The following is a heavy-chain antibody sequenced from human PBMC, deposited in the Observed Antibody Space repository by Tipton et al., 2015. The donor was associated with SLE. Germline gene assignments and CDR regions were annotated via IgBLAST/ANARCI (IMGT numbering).Heavy chain of an antibody. CDR3: AKEGWELRYFDY. V-gene: IGHV3-23*01. CDR1: GFTISNYA. J-gene: IGHJ4*02. Sequence: SLRLSCAASGFTISNYALSWVRQAPGKGLEWVSAFGGGGDNIYYADSVKGRFTISRDDSTNMLYLQMNSLRVEDTAVYYCAKEGWELRYFDYWGQGALVTVS. D-gene: IGHD1-26*01. CDR2: FGGGGDNI.